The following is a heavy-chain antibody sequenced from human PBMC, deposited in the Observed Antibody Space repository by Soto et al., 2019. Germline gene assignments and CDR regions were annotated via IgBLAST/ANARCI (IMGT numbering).Heavy chain of an antibody. CDR2: TFYRSKWYN. V-gene: IGHV6-1*01. CDR1: GDSVSSNSAG. CDR3: ARVKYPEPEYYHGMAV. J-gene: IGHJ6*04. Sequence: SQTLSLTCVISGDSVSSNSAGWNWIRQSPSRGLEWLGRTFYRSKWYNDYAVSLKGRISINADTSKNQFSLQLNSVTPEDTAVYYCARVKYPEPEYYHGMAVWGKGPTVTVSS.